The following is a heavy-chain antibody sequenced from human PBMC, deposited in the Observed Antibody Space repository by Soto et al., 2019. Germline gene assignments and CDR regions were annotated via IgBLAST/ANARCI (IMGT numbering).Heavy chain of an antibody. CDR1: GGSFSGYY. CDR2: INHSGST. Sequence: PSETLSLTCAVYGGSFSGYYWSWIRQPPGKGLEWIGEINHSGSTNYNPSLKSRVTISVDTSKNQFSLKLSSVTAADTAVYYCARGLGYCSSTSCYRWFDPWGQGTLVTVSS. D-gene: IGHD2-2*01. CDR3: ARGLGYCSSTSCYRWFDP. V-gene: IGHV4-34*01. J-gene: IGHJ5*02.